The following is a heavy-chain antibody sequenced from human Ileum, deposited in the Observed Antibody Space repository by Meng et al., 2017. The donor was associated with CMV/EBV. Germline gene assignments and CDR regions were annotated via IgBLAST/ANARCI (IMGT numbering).Heavy chain of an antibody. CDR2: IHISGAT. J-gene: IGHJ4*02. Sequence: PPLDSRPVLFEPSATLSPTCTVSLSPTVSGDHYSSWIRQPAGKVLEWIGRIHISGATNYNPSLKRRVTMSVDTSKNQFSLKVRSVTAADTAVYYCAREMSRTGFFDYWGQGNLVTVSS. CDR3: AREMSRTGFFDY. CDR1: LSPTVSGDHY. D-gene: IGHD1-1*01. V-gene: IGHV4-61*02.